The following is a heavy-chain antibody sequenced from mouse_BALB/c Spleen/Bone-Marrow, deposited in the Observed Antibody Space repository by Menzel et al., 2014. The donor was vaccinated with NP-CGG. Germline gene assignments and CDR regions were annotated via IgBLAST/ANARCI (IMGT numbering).Heavy chain of an antibody. J-gene: IGHJ1*01. D-gene: IGHD1-1*01. CDR2: INPNNGGT. Sequence: EVQLQQSGPELVKPGASVKIPCKASGYTFTDYNMDWVKQSHGKSLEWIGDINPNNGGTIYNQKFKGKATLTVDKFSSTAYMELRSLTSEDTAVYYCARFYYYGSSYWYFDVWGAGTTVTVSS. V-gene: IGHV1-18*01. CDR1: GYTFTDYN. CDR3: ARFYYYGSSYWYFDV.